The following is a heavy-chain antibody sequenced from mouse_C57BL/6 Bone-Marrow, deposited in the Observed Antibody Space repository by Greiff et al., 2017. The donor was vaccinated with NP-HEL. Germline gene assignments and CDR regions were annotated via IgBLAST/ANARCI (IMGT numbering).Heavy chain of an antibody. J-gene: IGHJ4*01. CDR1: GFNIKDDY. V-gene: IGHV14-4*01. CDR3: TTGGSSPYAMDY. CDR2: IDPENGDT. Sequence: VQLQQSGAELVRPGASVKLSCTVSGFNIKDDYMHWVKQRPEQGLEWIGRIDPENGDTEYASKFQGKATITADTSSNTAYLQLSSLTSEDTAVYYCTTGGSSPYAMDYWGQGTSVTVSS. D-gene: IGHD1-1*01.